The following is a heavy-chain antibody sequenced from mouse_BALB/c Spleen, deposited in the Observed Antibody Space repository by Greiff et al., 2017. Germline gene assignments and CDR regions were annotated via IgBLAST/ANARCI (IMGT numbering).Heavy chain of an antibody. V-gene: IGHV1-4*01. CDR2: INPSSGYT. J-gene: IGHJ2*01. CDR3: ARGDGYPYFDY. CDR1: GYTFTSYT. D-gene: IGHD1-2*01. Sequence: VQLQESGAELARPGASVKMSCKASGYTFTSYTMHWVKQRPGQGLEWIGYINPSSGYTNYNQKFKDKATLTADKSSSTAYMQLSSLTSEDSAVYYCARGDGYPYFDYWGQGTTLTVSS.